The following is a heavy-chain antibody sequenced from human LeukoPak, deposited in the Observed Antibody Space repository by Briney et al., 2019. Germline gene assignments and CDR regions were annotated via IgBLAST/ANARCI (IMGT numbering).Heavy chain of an antibody. Sequence: PSQTLSLTCTVSGGSISSGGYYWSWVRQHPGKGLKWIGYIYYSGSTYYNPSLKSRVTISVDTSKNQFSLKLSSVTAADTAVYYCAASVTTKPYYFDYWGQGTLVTVSS. J-gene: IGHJ4*02. D-gene: IGHD4-17*01. CDR3: AASVTTKPYYFDY. CDR2: IYYSGST. V-gene: IGHV4-31*03. CDR1: GGSISSGGYY.